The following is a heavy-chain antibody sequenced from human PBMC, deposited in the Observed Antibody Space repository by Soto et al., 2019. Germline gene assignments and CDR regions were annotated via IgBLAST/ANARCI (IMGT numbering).Heavy chain of an antibody. Sequence: QVQLQQWGAGPLRPLETLSLTCGVSGGSFSGYYWAWIRQSPGKGLEWIGEINDRGTINYNPSLKIGGMNSVDTSKNHYSLNLRSVTAADTAVYYCARESHDILTGPPWVWYFDLWGRGTLVTVSS. CDR1: GGSFSGYY. V-gene: IGHV4-34*01. CDR3: ARESHDILTGPPWVWYFDL. CDR2: INDRGTI. D-gene: IGHD3-9*01. J-gene: IGHJ2*01.